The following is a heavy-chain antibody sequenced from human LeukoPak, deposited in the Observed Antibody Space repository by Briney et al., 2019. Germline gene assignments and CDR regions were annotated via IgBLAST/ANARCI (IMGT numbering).Heavy chain of an antibody. CDR1: GASFSVNN. Sequence: SETLSLTCAVYGASFSVNNWIWIRQPPGKGLEWIGEINHSGTITYKPSLKSRLAISADTSKNQFSLKLSSVTAADTAVYYCARYCGSENYCISYWGQGTLVTVSS. V-gene: IGHV4-34*01. J-gene: IGHJ4*01. D-gene: IGHD3-10*01. CDR3: ARYCGSENYCISY. CDR2: INHSGTI.